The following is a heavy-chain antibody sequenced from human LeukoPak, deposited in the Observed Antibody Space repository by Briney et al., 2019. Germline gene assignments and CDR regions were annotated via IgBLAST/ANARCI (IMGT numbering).Heavy chain of an antibody. Sequence: PGGSLRLSCAASGFTFSSYAMSRVRQAPGKGLEWVSAISGSGGSTYYADSVKGRFTISRDNSKNTLYLQMNSLRAEDTAVYYCAKTGTPWYYFDYWGQGTLVTVSS. J-gene: IGHJ4*02. V-gene: IGHV3-23*01. CDR1: GFTFSSYA. CDR3: AKTGTPWYYFDY. CDR2: ISGSGGST. D-gene: IGHD6-13*01.